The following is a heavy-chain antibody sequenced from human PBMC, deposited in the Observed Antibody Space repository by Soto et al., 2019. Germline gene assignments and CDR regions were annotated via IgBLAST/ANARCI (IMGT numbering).Heavy chain of an antibody. J-gene: IGHJ3*02. V-gene: IGHV1-18*01. D-gene: IGHD2-15*01. CDR1: GYTFTSYG. CDR3: ARDKRRIVVVVAATHDAFDI. Sequence: QVQLVQSGAEVKKPGASVKVSCKASGYTFTSYGISWVRQAPGQGLEWMGWISAYNGNTNYDQKLQGRVTMTTDTSTSTAYMELRSLRSDDTAVYYCARDKRRIVVVVAATHDAFDIWGQGTMVTVSS. CDR2: ISAYNGNT.